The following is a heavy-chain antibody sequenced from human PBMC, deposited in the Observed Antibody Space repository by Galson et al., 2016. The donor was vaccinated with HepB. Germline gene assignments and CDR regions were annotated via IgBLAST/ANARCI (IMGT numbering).Heavy chain of an antibody. V-gene: IGHV3-7*01. CDR1: GFSFSDYW. J-gene: IGHJ4*02. CDR3: VRSTFS. Sequence: SLRLSCAATGFSFSDYWMIWVRQAPGKGLECVAIIKEDGSYKDYADSVKGRFTISRDNAKNLVFLQMNSLRGEDTAVYYCVRSTFSWGQGTLVTV. CDR2: IKEDGSYK.